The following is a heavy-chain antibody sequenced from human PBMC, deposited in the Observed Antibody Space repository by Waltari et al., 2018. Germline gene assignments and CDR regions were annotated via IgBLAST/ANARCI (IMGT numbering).Heavy chain of an antibody. CDR2: SYHTGSH. Sequence: QVQLKQWGAGLLKISETLSLTCEVSGGSFTTNYWSWIRQSPGKGLEWIGESYHTGSHNYNPSLPNRVTISVDMSKPLFSLEVTSITAADAAIYYCARVKSGFDSWGQGTVVTVSS. CDR1: GGSFTTNY. CDR3: ARVKSGFDS. V-gene: IGHV4-34*01. J-gene: IGHJ4*02.